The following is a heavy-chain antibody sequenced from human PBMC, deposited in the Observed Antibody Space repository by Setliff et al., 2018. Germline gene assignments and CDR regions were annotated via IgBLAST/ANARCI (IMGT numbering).Heavy chain of an antibody. CDR3: ARKGISALSGAFDM. V-gene: IGHV4-4*07. D-gene: IGHD1-26*01. CDR2: IYTSGST. J-gene: IGHJ3*02. Sequence: PSETLSLTCTVSGGSISNYYWSWIRQPAGKGLEWIGRIYTSGSTNYNPSLKSRVTMSVDTSKNQFSLKLSSVTAADTAVYYSARKGISALSGAFDMWGQGTMVT. CDR1: GGSISNYY.